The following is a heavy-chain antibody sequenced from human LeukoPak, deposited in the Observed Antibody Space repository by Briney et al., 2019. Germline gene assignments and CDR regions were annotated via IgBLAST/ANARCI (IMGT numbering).Heavy chain of an antibody. V-gene: IGHV1-69*05. Sequence: SVKVSCKASGYTFTGYYMRWVRQAPGQGLEWMGRIIPIFGTANYAQKFQGRVTITTDESTSTAYMELSSLRSEDTAVYYCARDNSNFIDYWGQGTLVTVSS. CDR2: IIPIFGTA. CDR3: ARDNSNFIDY. J-gene: IGHJ4*02. CDR1: GYTFTGYY. D-gene: IGHD4-23*01.